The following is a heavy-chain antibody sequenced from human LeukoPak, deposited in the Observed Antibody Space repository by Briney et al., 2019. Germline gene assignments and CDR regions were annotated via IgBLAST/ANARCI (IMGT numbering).Heavy chain of an antibody. Sequence: ASVKVSRKASGYTFTGYYMHWVRQAPGQGLEWMGWISAYNGNTNYAQKLQGRVTMTTDTSTSTAYMELRSLRSDDTAVYYCARVYDSSGYYWSTIRTYYYYGMDVWGQGTTVTVSS. V-gene: IGHV1-18*04. CDR3: ARVYDSSGYYWSTIRTYYYYGMDV. D-gene: IGHD3-22*01. CDR2: ISAYNGNT. J-gene: IGHJ6*02. CDR1: GYTFTGYY.